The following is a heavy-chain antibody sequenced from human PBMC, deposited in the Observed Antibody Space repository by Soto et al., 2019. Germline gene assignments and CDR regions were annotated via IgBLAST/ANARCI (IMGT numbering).Heavy chain of an antibody. V-gene: IGHV4-59*08. CDR1: GGSISSYY. CDR2: IYYSGGT. Sequence: QVQLQESGPGLVKPSETLSLTCTVSGGSISSYYWSCIRQPPGKGLEWIGYIYYSGGTNYNPSLKSRVTISVDSSKNHFSLKLSSVTAADMAVYYCARRYGGNLDYWGQGTLVTVSS. D-gene: IGHD1-26*01. CDR3: ARRYGGNLDY. J-gene: IGHJ4*02.